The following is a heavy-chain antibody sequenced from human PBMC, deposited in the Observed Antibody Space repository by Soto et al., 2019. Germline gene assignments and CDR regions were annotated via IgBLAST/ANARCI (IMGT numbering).Heavy chain of an antibody. CDR3: AWFEWFGAPHYGMDF. CDR1: GYTFTSYV. D-gene: IGHD3-9*01. V-gene: IGHV1-18*01. CDR2: ISAYNGNT. Sequence: ASVKVSCKASGYTFTSYVISWVRQAPGQGPEWMGWISAYNGNTNFAQSVQGRVTMTTDTSTNTAYMELRSLRSDDTAVYYRAWFEWFGAPHYGMDFWGQGTTVTVSS. J-gene: IGHJ6*02.